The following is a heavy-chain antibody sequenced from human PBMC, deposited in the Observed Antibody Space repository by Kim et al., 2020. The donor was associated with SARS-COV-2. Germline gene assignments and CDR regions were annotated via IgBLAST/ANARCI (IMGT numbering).Heavy chain of an antibody. V-gene: IGHV1-18*01. Sequence: TKYAQTLQGRGTMTPDTSTSTAYMELRSLRSDDTAVYYCARGQFKFGMDVWGQGTTVTVSS. CDR2: T. CDR3: ARGQFKFGMDV. J-gene: IGHJ6*02.